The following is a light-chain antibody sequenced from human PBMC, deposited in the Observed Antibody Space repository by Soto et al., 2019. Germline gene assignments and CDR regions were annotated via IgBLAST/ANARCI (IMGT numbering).Light chain of an antibody. V-gene: IGLV2-8*01. CDR3: SSYAGSNNPYV. J-gene: IGLJ1*01. CDR2: EVS. Sequence: QSVLTQPPSASGAPGQSVTISCTGTSSDGGGYNYVSWYQQHPGKAPKLMIYEVSKRPSGVPDRFSGSKSGNTASLTVSGLQAEDEADYYCSSYAGSNNPYVFGTGTKVTVL. CDR1: SSDGGGYNY.